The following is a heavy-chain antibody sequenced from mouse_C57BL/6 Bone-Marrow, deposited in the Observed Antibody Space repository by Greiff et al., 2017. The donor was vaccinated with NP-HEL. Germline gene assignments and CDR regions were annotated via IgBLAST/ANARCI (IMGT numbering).Heavy chain of an antibody. D-gene: IGHD1-1*01. Sequence: EVQLQQSGAELVRPGASVKLSCTASGFNIKDDYMHWVKQRPEQGLEWIGWIDPENGDTEYASKFQGKATITADTSSNTAYLQLSSLTSEDTAVYYCTTPYYYGHYFDYWGQGTTLTVSS. CDR1: GFNIKDDY. CDR3: TTPYYYGHYFDY. J-gene: IGHJ2*01. CDR2: IDPENGDT. V-gene: IGHV14-4*01.